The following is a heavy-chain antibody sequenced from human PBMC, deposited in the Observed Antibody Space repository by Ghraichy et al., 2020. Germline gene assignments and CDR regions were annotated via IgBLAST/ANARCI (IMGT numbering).Heavy chain of an antibody. CDR2: IYLGDSDT. Sequence: GESLNISCKGSGYTFTYYWIAWVRQMPGKGLEWMGIIYLGDSDTKYSPSFQGQVTISADKSITTAYLQWSSLKASDTAIYYCARKSLGGTPAQNTFDIWGQGTMVTVSS. V-gene: IGHV5-51*01. CDR3: ARKSLGGTPAQNTFDI. D-gene: IGHD1-26*01. J-gene: IGHJ3*02. CDR1: GYTFTYYW.